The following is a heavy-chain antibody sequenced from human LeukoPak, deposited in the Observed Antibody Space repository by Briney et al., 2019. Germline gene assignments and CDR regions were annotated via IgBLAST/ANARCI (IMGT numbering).Heavy chain of an antibody. V-gene: IGHV3-66*01. D-gene: IGHD1-26*01. J-gene: IGHJ4*02. CDR2: IYSGGST. CDR3: ARDKVDPGSDY. CDR1: GFTVSSNY. Sequence: GGSLRLSCAASGFTVSSNYMSWVRQAPGKGLEWVSVIYSGGSTYYADSVKGRFTISRGNSKNTLYLQMNSLRAEDTAVYYCARDKVDPGSDYWGQGTLVTVSS.